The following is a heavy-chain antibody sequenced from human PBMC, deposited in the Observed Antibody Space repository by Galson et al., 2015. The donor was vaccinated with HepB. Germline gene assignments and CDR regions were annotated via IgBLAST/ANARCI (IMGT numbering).Heavy chain of an antibody. V-gene: IGHV4-59*08. Sequence: ETLSLTCTVSGGSISSYYWSWIRQPPGKGLEWIGYIYYSGSTNYNPSLKSRVTISVDTSKNQFSLKLSSVTAADTAVYYCARRPRYYGMHVWGPGTTVTVSS. J-gene: IGHJ6*02. CDR1: GGSISSYY. CDR2: IYYSGST. CDR3: ARRPRYYGMHV.